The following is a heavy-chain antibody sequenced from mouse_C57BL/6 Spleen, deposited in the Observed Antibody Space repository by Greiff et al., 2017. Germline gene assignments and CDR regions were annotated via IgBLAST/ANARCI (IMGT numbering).Heavy chain of an antibody. CDR1: GFNIKDYY. V-gene: IGHV14-2*01. J-gene: IGHJ4*01. CDR3: DGLDYYGSSGGYYAMDY. Sequence: VQLQQSGAELVKPGASVKLSCTASGFNIKDYYMHWVKQRTEQGLEWIGRIDPEDGETKYDPKFQGKATITADTSSNTAYLQLSSLTSEETAVYYCDGLDYYGSSGGYYAMDYWGQGTSVTVSS. D-gene: IGHD1-1*01. CDR2: IDPEDGET.